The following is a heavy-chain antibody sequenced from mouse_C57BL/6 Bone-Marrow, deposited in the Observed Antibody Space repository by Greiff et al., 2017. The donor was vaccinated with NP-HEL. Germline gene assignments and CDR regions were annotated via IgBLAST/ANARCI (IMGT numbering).Heavy chain of an antibody. V-gene: IGHV1-15*01. D-gene: IGHD1-1*01. J-gene: IGHJ3*01. Sequence: VQLQQSGAELVRPGASVTLSCKASGYTFTDYEMHWVKQTPVHGLEWIGAIDPETGGTAYNQKFKGKAILTADKSSSTAYMELRSLTSEDSAVYYCTPYGSSSFAYWGQGTLVTVSA. CDR3: TPYGSSSFAY. CDR1: GYTFTDYE. CDR2: IDPETGGT.